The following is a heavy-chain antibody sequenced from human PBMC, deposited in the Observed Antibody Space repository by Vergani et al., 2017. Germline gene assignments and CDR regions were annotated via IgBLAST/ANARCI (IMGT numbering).Heavy chain of an antibody. CDR1: GFALSSHW. Sequence: EVQLAESGGDLVQPGGSLTLSCAASGFALSSHWVYWVRQGPGKGLVWVSYMDSDGSTTNYADSVKGRFTISRDNAKNTVYLQMNSLKAEDTCIYYCARGLTSIDDYYFFYMDVWGKGTTVTVS. CDR2: MDSDGSTT. J-gene: IGHJ6*03. CDR3: ARGLTSIDDYYFFYMDV. D-gene: IGHD2/OR15-2a*01. V-gene: IGHV3-74*01.